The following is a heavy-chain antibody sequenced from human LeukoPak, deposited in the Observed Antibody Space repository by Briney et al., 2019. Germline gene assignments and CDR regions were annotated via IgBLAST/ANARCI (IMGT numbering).Heavy chain of an antibody. Sequence: SVKVSCKASGGTFSSYAISWVRQAPGQGLEWMGGIIPIFGTANYAQKFQGRVTITADESTSTAYMELSSLRSEDTAVYYCARDPRGTVGATTGTIYYYYGMDVWGQGTTVTVYS. CDR2: IIPIFGTA. J-gene: IGHJ6*02. CDR1: GGTFSSYA. D-gene: IGHD1-26*01. V-gene: IGHV1-69*01. CDR3: ARDPRGTVGATTGTIYYYYGMDV.